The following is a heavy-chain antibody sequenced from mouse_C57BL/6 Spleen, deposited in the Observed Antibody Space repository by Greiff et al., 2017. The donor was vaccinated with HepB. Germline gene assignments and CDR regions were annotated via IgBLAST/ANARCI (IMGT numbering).Heavy chain of an antibody. D-gene: IGHD1-1*01. J-gene: IGHJ1*03. V-gene: IGHV1-55*01. CDR2: IYPGSGST. CDR1: GYTFTSYW. CDR3: ARVLRV. Sequence: QVQLKQPGAELVKPGASVKMSCKASGYTFTSYWITWVKQRPGQGLEWIGDIYPGSGSTNYNEKFKSKATLTVVTSSSTAYMQLSSLTSEDSAVYYCARVLRVWGTGTTVTVSS.